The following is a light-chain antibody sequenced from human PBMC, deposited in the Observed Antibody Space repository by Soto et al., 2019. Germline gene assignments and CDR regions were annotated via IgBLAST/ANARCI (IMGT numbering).Light chain of an antibody. J-gene: IGKJ1*01. CDR3: HQYYTTPWT. CDR2: WAS. Sequence: DIVMTQSPDSLAVSLGERATIDCKSSQSLLYSSNNKNYLAWYQQKPGQPPKLLIYWASTRESGVPDRFSGSGSGTDFTLTISSLQAEDVAVYYCHQYYTTPWTFGQGTKVELK. V-gene: IGKV4-1*01. CDR1: QSLLYSSNNKNY.